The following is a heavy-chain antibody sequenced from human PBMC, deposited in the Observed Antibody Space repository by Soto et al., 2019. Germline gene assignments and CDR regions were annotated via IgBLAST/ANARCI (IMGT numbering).Heavy chain of an antibody. Sequence: GSLRLSCAGSVFAVSNYWIHWVRQAPGKGLVWVARANPDGTSTNYADSVEGRFTVSRDNAKNTLFLQMNSLRAEDTAVYFCVRGTNDWPGMDYWGQGTLVTVSS. V-gene: IGHV3-74*01. CDR1: VFAVSNYW. J-gene: IGHJ4*02. CDR2: ANPDGTST. CDR3: VRGTNDWPGMDY. D-gene: IGHD3-9*01.